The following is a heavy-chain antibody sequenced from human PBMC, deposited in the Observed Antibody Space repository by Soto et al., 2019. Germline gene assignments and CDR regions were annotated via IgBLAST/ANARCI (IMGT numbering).Heavy chain of an antibody. CDR2: IIPIFGTA. CDR3: ARTPPQLIRSNSCYTPDRCKTPPLRYSYGMDV. D-gene: IGHD2-2*02. V-gene: IGHV1-69*06. J-gene: IGHJ6*02. CDR1: GGTFSSYA. Sequence: QVQLVQSGAEVKKPGSSVKVSCKASGGTFSSYAISWVRQAPGQGLEWMGGIIPIFGTANYAQKFQGRVTITADKSTSTAYMELRTMRYEDTAVDYGARTPPQLIRSNSCYTPDRCKTPPLRYSYGMDVWGQGTTVTVS.